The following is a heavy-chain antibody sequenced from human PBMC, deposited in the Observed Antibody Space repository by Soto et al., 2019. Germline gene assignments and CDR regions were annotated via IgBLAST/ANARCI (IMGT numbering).Heavy chain of an antibody. Sequence: GGSPRISCAASGFTFCSYAMSWVRQAPGKGLEWVSAISGSGGSTYYADSVKGRLTISRDNSKNTLYLQMNSLRAEDTAVYYCAKDYYDSSVFTHEPNDYWGQGTLVTVSS. CDR2: ISGSGGST. J-gene: IGHJ4*02. D-gene: IGHD3-22*01. V-gene: IGHV3-23*01. CDR3: AKDYYDSSVFTHEPNDY. CDR1: GFTFCSYA.